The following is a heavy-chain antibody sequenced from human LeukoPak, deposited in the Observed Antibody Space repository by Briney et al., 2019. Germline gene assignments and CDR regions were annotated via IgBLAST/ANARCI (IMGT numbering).Heavy chain of an antibody. CDR1: GFTFSSSD. D-gene: IGHD3-16*01. J-gene: IGHJ4*02. CDR3: ARLGGRRGFDY. V-gene: IGHV3-48*03. Sequence: GGSLRLSCAASGFTFSSSDMNWVRQAPGKGLEWVSYISSSGSTIYYADSVKGRFTISRDNAKNSLYLQMNSLRAEDTAVYYCARLGGRRGFDYWGQGTLVTVSS. CDR2: ISSSGSTI.